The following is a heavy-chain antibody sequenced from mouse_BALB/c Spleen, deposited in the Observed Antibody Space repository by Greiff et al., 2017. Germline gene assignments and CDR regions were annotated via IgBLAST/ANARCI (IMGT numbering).Heavy chain of an antibody. J-gene: IGHJ4*01. CDR2: ISNGGGST. Sequence: EVQVVESGGGLVQPGGSLKLSCAASGFTFSSYTMSWVRQTPEKRLEWVAYISNGGGSTYYPDTVKGRFTISRDNAKNTLYLQMSSLKSEDTAMYYYARQGTRDMDYWGQGTSVTVSS. D-gene: IGHD3-3*01. CDR1: GFTFSSYT. CDR3: ARQGTRDMDY. V-gene: IGHV5-12-2*01.